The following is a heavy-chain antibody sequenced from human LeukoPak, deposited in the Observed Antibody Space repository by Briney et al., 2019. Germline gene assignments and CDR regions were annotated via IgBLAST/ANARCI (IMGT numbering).Heavy chain of an antibody. CDR3: ARVPYPQYYYDSSGYAFDY. V-gene: IGHV5-51*01. D-gene: IGHD3-22*01. J-gene: IGHJ4*02. Sequence: PGESLKISCKGSGYSFTSYWIGWVRQMPGKGLEWMGIIYPGDSDTRYSPSFQGQVTISADKSISTAYLQWSSLKASDTAMYYCARVPYPQYYYDSSGYAFDYWGQGTLVTVSS. CDR1: GYSFTSYW. CDR2: IYPGDSDT.